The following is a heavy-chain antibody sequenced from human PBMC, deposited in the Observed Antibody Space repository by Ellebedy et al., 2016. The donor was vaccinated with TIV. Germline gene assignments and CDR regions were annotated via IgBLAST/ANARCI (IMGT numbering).Heavy chain of an antibody. D-gene: IGHD3-3*01. CDR1: GFTFSRFA. V-gene: IGHV3-23*01. J-gene: IGHJ6*02. Sequence: GGSLRLSXAASGFTFSRFAMSWVRQAPGKGLEWVSAISGSGGSTYYADSVKGRFTISRDNSKNTLYLQMNSLRAEDTAVYYCAKGFYDSYGMDVWGQGTTVTVSS. CDR3: AKGFYDSYGMDV. CDR2: ISGSGGST.